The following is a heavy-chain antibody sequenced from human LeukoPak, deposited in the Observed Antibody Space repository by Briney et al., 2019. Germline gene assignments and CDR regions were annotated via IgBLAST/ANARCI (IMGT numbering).Heavy chain of an antibody. CDR2: IYYSGDS. J-gene: IGHJ4*02. CDR1: GVSISSSY. CDR3: ARHTYARPFDS. Sequence: SETLSLTCTVSGVSISSSYWSWVRQPPGKGLEWVGYIYYSGDSNYNPSLKSRATISVDTSKSQFSLKVSSVTAAGTAIYYCARHTYARPFDSWGQGTPVTVSS. D-gene: IGHD6-6*01. V-gene: IGHV4-59*08.